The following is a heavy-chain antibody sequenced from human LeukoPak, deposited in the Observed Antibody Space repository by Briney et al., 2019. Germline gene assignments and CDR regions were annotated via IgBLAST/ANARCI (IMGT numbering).Heavy chain of an antibody. CDR1: HLTFSSYC. D-gene: IGHD1-26*01. V-gene: IGHV3-7*01. Sequence: PGGSLRLSCAAYHLTFSSYCMTWLRQGPGKGLEWVATVNKDGTEKYYVDSVKGRFTISRDNAENSLYLHMNSLRADDTAVYYCTRGGRGTSYYWQYWGQGTLVTVSS. J-gene: IGHJ4*02. CDR3: TRGGRGTSYYWQY. CDR2: VNKDGTEK.